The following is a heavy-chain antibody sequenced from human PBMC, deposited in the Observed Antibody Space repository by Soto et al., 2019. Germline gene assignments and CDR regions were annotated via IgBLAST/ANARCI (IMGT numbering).Heavy chain of an antibody. CDR1: GYTFVGYY. V-gene: IGHV1-2*02. Sequence: GASVKVSCKASGYTFVGYYIHWVRQAPGHGLEWMGWINPNTGVTIYTQKFQGRVTLTRDTSITTAYMELSRLSSDDTAVYYCAKDSHYDTLTGYPRYSFDVWGQGTVVTVSS. D-gene: IGHD3-9*01. CDR2: INPNTGVT. CDR3: AKDSHYDTLTGYPRYSFDV. J-gene: IGHJ3*01.